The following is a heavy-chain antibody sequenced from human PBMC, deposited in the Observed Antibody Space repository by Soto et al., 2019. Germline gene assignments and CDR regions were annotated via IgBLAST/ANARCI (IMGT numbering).Heavy chain of an antibody. D-gene: IGHD2-15*01. Sequence: SETLSLTCTVSGGSISSYYWSWIRQPPGKGLEWIGYIYYSGSTNYNPSLKSRVTISVDTSKNQFSLKLSSVTAAGTAVYYCARLEGVVVAATNDAFDIWGQGTMVTVSS. CDR1: GGSISSYY. CDR3: ARLEGVVVAATNDAFDI. J-gene: IGHJ3*02. V-gene: IGHV4-59*08. CDR2: IYYSGST.